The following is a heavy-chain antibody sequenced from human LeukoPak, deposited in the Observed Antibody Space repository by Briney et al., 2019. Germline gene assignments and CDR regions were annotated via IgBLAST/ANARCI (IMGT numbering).Heavy chain of an antibody. V-gene: IGHV1-46*01. D-gene: IGHD6-6*01. CDR1: GYTFISHY. CDR2: INPSGGSI. CDR3: ARGPNIAAHPDY. J-gene: IGHJ4*02. Sequence: ASVKVSCKASGYTFISHYMHWVRQAPGQGLEWMEIINPSGGSITYAQKFQGRVTMTRDTTTSTVYMELSSLRFEDTAVYYCARGPNIAAHPDYWGQGTLVTVSS.